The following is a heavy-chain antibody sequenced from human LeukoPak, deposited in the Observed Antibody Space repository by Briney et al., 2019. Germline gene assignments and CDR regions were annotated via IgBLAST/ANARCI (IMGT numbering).Heavy chain of an antibody. CDR2: ISSSSTYI. CDR1: GFTFSSYS. CDR3: TRESDSGGYSVY. J-gene: IGHJ4*02. D-gene: IGHD4-17*01. Sequence: GGSLRLSCAASGFTFSSYSMNWVRQAPGKGLEWVSSISSSSTYIYYADSVKGRFTISRDNAKNSLFLQMNSLRVEDTALYFCTRESDSGGYSVYWAQGTLVTVSS. V-gene: IGHV3-21*01.